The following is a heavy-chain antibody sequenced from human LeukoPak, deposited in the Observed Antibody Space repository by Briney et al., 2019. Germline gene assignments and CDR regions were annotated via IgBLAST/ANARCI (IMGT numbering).Heavy chain of an antibody. V-gene: IGHV3-23*01. CDR3: AKTLDRGYSYGYLDY. Sequence: GGSLRLSCAASGFTFSSYGLSWVRQAPGKGLEWVSAISGSGGSTYYADSVKGRFTISRDNSKNTLYLQMNSLRAEDTAVYYCAKTLDRGYSYGYLDYWGQGTLVTVSS. CDR1: GFTFSSYG. D-gene: IGHD5-18*01. CDR2: ISGSGGST. J-gene: IGHJ4*02.